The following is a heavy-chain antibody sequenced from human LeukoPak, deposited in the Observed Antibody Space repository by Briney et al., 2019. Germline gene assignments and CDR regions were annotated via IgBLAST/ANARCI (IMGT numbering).Heavy chain of an antibody. J-gene: IGHJ4*02. CDR3: ARDALLVDTAMVANFDY. CDR2: ISAYNGNT. V-gene: IGHV1-18*01. Sequence: ASVKVSCKASGYTFTSYGISWVRQAPGQGLEWMGWISAYNGNTNYAQKLQGRVTMTTVTSTSTAYMELRSLRSDDTAVYYCARDALLVDTAMVANFDYWGQGTLVTVSS. D-gene: IGHD5-18*01. CDR1: GYTFTSYG.